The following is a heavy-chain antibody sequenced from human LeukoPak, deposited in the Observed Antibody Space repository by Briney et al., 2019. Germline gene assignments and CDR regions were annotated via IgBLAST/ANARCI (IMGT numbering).Heavy chain of an antibody. CDR1: GGSISSYY. Sequence: SETLSLTCTVSGGSISSYYWSWIRQPPGKGLEWIGNIYDSGSTNYNPSLKSRVTMSVDTSKNQFSLKLSSVTAADTAVYYCARDRRIFIKETVTTNWYFDLWGRGTLVTVSS. D-gene: IGHD4-17*01. V-gene: IGHV4-59*12. CDR3: ARDRRIFIKETVTTNWYFDL. CDR2: IYDSGST. J-gene: IGHJ2*01.